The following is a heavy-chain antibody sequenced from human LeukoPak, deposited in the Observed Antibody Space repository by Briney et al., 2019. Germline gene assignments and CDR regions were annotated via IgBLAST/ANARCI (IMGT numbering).Heavy chain of an antibody. CDR2: MNPNSGNT. D-gene: IGHD6-6*01. CDR3: ARGNREYSSSSEAFDI. CDR1: GYTFTSYD. V-gene: IGHV1-8*03. J-gene: IGHJ3*02. Sequence: ASVKVSCKASGYTFTSYDINWVRQATGQGLEWMGWMNPNSGNTGYAQKFQGRVTITRNTSISTAYMELSSLRSEDTAVYYCARGNREYSSSSEAFDIWGQGTMVTVSS.